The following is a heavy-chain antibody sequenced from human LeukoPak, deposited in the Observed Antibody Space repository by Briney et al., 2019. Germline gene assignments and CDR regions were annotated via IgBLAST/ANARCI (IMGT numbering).Heavy chain of an antibody. Sequence: PGRSLRLSCAASGFTFSSYAMHWVRQAPGKGLEWVAVISYDGSNKYYADSVKGRFTISRDNSKNTLYLQMNSLRAEDTAVYYCARDCPLGVRGPGHSGGMDVWGQGTTVTVSS. CDR1: GFTFSSYA. J-gene: IGHJ6*02. V-gene: IGHV3-30-3*01. D-gene: IGHD3-10*01. CDR3: ARDCPLGVRGPGHSGGMDV. CDR2: ISYDGSNK.